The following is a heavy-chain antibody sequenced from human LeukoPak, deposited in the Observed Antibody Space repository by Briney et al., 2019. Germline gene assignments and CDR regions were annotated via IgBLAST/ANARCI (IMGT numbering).Heavy chain of an antibody. J-gene: IGHJ4*02. Sequence: PSETLSLTCTVSGGSISSYYWSWIRQPPGKGLEWIGYIYYSGSTSYNPSLKSRVTISVDTSKNHFSLKVTSVTAADTAVYYCARGPELAAGSNFYYWGQGILVTVSS. CDR3: ARGPELAAGSNFYY. CDR2: IYYSGST. D-gene: IGHD6-13*01. V-gene: IGHV4-59*01. CDR1: GGSISSYY.